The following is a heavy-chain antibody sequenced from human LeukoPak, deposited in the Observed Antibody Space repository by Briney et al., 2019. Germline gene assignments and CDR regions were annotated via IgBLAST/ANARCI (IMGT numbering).Heavy chain of an antibody. CDR2: ISPSGGST. D-gene: IGHD4-23*01. Sequence: GGSLRLSCAASGFTFNNYSMSWVRQAPGKGLEWVSAISPSGGSTYFADSVRGRFTISRDNSKNTVYVQMNSLRAEDTAVYYCAKLRWEVTHYWYFDLWGRGTLVTVSS. J-gene: IGHJ2*01. CDR1: GFTFNNYS. CDR3: AKLRWEVTHYWYFDL. V-gene: IGHV3-23*01.